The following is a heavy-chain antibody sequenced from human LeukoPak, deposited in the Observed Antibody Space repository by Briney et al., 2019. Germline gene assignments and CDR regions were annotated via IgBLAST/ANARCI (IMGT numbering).Heavy chain of an antibody. V-gene: IGHV3-7*01. Sequence: GGSLRLSCVASGFTFSNYWMTWVRQAPGKGLEWVAHIKQDGTDKYYADSVKGRFTISRDNAKNSLYLQMSSLRAEDTAVYYCAKGGVEMATITPLDYWGQGTLVTVSS. CDR2: IKQDGTDK. CDR3: AKGGVEMATITPLDY. CDR1: GFTFSNYW. D-gene: IGHD5-24*01. J-gene: IGHJ4*02.